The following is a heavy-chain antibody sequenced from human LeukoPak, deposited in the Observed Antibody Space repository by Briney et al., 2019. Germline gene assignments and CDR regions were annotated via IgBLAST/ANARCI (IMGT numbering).Heavy chain of an antibody. V-gene: IGHV3-23*01. D-gene: IGHD5-12*01. CDR2: ISGSGGST. Sequence: GGTLRLSCAASGFTFSSYDMSWLRQAPGKGLEWVSAISGSGGSTYYADSVKGRFTISRDNSKNTLFLQMNSLRAEDTGVYYCAKFFPLLPKAKATRGWGAFNIWGQGIMVTVAS. J-gene: IGHJ3*02. CDR1: GFTFSSYD. CDR3: AKFFPLLPKAKATRGWGAFNI.